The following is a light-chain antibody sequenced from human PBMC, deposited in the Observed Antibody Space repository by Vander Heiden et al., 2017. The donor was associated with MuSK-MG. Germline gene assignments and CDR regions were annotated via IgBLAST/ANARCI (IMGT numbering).Light chain of an antibody. V-gene: IGKV1-5*01. CDR2: DAS. CDR1: QSISSW. J-gene: IGKJ2*01. Sequence: DIQMTQSPSTLSASVGDRVTITCRASQSISSWLAWYQQKPGKAPKLLIYDASSSESEVPSRFSGSGYATEFTLTISSLQPDDFATYYGQQQYCYSPYTFGPGTKLXIK. CDR3: QQQYCYSPYT.